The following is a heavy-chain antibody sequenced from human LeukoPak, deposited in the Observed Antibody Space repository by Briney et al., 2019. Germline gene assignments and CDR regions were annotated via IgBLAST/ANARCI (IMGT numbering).Heavy chain of an antibody. CDR3: ARSTRALVPTADDAFDI. Sequence: PGGSLRLSCAASGFTVSRNYMNWVRQAPGKGLEWVSIIHSVGTTYYADSVKGRCTIPRDYSKNTLYLQMNSLRVEDTAVYYCARSTRALVPTADDAFDIWGQGTMVTVSS. D-gene: IGHD2-2*01. CDR1: GFTVSRNY. V-gene: IGHV3-66*02. CDR2: IHSVGTT. J-gene: IGHJ3*02.